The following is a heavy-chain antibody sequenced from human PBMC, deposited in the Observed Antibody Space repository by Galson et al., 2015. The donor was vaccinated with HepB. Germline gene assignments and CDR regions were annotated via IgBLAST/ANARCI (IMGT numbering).Heavy chain of an antibody. CDR2: INTNTGNP. CDR3: ARVDGGGYYDFWSGYYLGTSAFDI. Sequence: SVKVSCKASGYTFTSYAMNWVRQAPGQGLEWMGWINTNTGNPTYAQGFTGRFVFSLDTSVSTAYLQISSLKAEDTAVYYCARVDGGGYYDFWSGYYLGTSAFDIWGQGTMVTVSS. CDR1: GYTFTSYA. D-gene: IGHD3-3*01. V-gene: IGHV7-4-1*02. J-gene: IGHJ3*02.